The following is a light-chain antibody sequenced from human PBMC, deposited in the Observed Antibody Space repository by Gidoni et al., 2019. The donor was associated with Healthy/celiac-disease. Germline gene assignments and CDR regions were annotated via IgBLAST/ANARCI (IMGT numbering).Light chain of an antibody. Sequence: SYELTQPPSVSVSPGQTASIPCSGDKLGDKYACWYQQKPGQSPVLVIYQDSKRPSGIPERFSGSNSGNTATLTIGGTQAMDEADYYCQAWDSSTLVVFGGGTKLTVL. J-gene: IGLJ2*01. V-gene: IGLV3-1*01. CDR3: QAWDSSTLVV. CDR2: QDS. CDR1: KLGDKY.